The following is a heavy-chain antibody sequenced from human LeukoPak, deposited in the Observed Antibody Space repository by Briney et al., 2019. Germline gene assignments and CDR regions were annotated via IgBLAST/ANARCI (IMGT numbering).Heavy chain of an antibody. CDR2: ISGSGGGT. CDR1: GFTFSNYA. CDR3: AKGGYSYEYYFDY. V-gene: IGHV3-23*01. J-gene: IGHJ4*02. D-gene: IGHD5-18*01. Sequence: GGSLRLSCAASGFTFSNYAMNWGRQAPGKGLEWVSGISGSGGGTYYADSVKGRFTISRDNSKNTVYLQMDSLRAEDTAVYYCAKGGYSYEYYFDYWGQGTLVTVPS.